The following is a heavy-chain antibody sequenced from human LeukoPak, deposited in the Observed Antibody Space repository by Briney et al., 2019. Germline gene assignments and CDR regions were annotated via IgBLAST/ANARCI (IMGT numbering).Heavy chain of an antibody. CDR1: GFTFSSYS. J-gene: IGHJ5*02. V-gene: IGHV3-21*01. Sequence: GGSLRLSCAASGFTFSSYSMNWVRQAPGKGLEWVSSISSSSSYIYYADSVKGRFTISRDNAKNSLYLQMNSLRAEDTAVYYCARGGLSDSSGYYLPLGLNWFDPWGQGTLVTVSS. D-gene: IGHD3-22*01. CDR3: ARGGLSDSSGYYLPLGLNWFDP. CDR2: ISSSSSYI.